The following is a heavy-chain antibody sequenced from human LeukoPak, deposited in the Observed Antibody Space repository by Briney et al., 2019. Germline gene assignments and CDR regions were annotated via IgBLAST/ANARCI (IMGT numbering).Heavy chain of an antibody. CDR2: IKSKTDGGTT. J-gene: IGHJ4*02. V-gene: IGHV3-15*01. CDR3: TTDRGYCSGGSCYKYY. Sequence: KPGGSLRLSCAASGFTFSNAWMSWVRQAPGKGLEWVGRIKSKTDGGTTDYAAPVKVRFTISRDDSKNTLYLQMNSLKTDDTAVYYWTTDRGYCSGGSCYKYYWGQGTLVTVSS. CDR1: GFTFSNAW. D-gene: IGHD2-15*01.